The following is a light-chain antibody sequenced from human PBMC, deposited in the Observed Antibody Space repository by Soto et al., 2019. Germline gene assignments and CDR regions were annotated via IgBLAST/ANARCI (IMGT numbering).Light chain of an antibody. V-gene: IGKV3-11*01. CDR1: QSIGST. CDR2: DAS. CDR3: QQRSKWPVT. J-gene: IGKJ3*01. Sequence: EIVLTQSPDTLSLSPGERAIFSCRTSQSIGSTLAWYQHKPGQAPRLLIYDASKRATGIPARFSGSGSGTDFILTISSLEPEGFAVYFCQQRSKWPVTFGPGTTVDIK.